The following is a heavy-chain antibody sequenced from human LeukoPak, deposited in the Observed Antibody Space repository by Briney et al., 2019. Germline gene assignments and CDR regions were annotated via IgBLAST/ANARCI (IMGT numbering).Heavy chain of an antibody. V-gene: IGHV3-23*01. CDR2: ISGSGGST. CDR1: GFTFSSYA. J-gene: IGHJ4*02. D-gene: IGHD5-18*01. CDR3: ARGGGYGYGGYFDY. Sequence: GGSLRLSCAASGFTFSSYAMNWVRQAPGKGLEWVSAISGSGGSTYYADSVKGRFTISRDNSKNTLYLQMNSLRAEDTAVYYCARGGGYGYGGYFDYWGQGTLATVSS.